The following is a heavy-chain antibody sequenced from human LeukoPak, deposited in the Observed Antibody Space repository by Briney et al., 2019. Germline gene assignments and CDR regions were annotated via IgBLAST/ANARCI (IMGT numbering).Heavy chain of an antibody. CDR3: ARAIVVVPAAMWFDP. Sequence: PSQTLYLTCTVSGGSISSGYYWGWIRQPPGKGLEWIRSIYHSGSTYYNPSLKSRVTISVDTSKNQFSLKLSSVTAADTAGYYCARAIVVVPAAMWFDPWGQGTLVTVSS. J-gene: IGHJ5*02. CDR1: GGSISSGYY. D-gene: IGHD2-2*01. CDR2: IYHSGST. V-gene: IGHV4-38-2*02.